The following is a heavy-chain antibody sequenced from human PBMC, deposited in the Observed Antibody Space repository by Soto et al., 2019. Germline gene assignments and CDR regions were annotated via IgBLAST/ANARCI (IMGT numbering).Heavy chain of an antibody. CDR2: VSAGGGNT. V-gene: IGHV3-23*01. Sequence: EVQLLESGGGLVQPGGSLRLSCAASGFTFSSYAMNWVRQAPGKGLEWVSAVSAGGGNTYYADSVKGRFTISRDNSKNARYLQMNSLRAEDTAVYYCAQSSSGGSNFDYWGQGTLVTVSS. CDR1: GFTFSSYA. CDR3: AQSSSGGSNFDY. D-gene: IGHD6-19*01. J-gene: IGHJ4*02.